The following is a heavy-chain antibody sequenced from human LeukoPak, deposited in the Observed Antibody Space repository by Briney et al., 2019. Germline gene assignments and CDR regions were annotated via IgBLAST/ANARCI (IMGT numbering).Heavy chain of an antibody. J-gene: IGHJ4*02. D-gene: IGHD3-22*01. CDR1: GYTFSSHW. Sequence: GESLKISCQGFGYTFSSHWIGWVRQTPEKGLEWMGVYSPDASDTTYSPSFQGRVTISVRKSINTAFLQWDSLRPTDTAVYFCARLGFDRSGLSGLHFDFWGQGSLIIVSS. V-gene: IGHV5-51*01. CDR2: YSPDASDT. CDR3: ARLGFDRSGLSGLHFDF.